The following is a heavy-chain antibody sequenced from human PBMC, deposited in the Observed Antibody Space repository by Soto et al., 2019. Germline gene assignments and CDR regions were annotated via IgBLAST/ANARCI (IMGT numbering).Heavy chain of an antibody. V-gene: IGHV4-4*02. Sequence: PSETLSLTCTVSGDSISGSHWWSWVRQPPGKGLEWIGEVSQSGNTNYNPSLMSRLTISVDKSKNQFSLRLTYVTAADTGIYYCAREVPGLREVNRNWFDPWGQGTLVTVSS. CDR2: VSQSGNT. J-gene: IGHJ5*02. CDR3: AREVPGLREVNRNWFDP. CDR1: GDSISGSHW. D-gene: IGHD3-10*01.